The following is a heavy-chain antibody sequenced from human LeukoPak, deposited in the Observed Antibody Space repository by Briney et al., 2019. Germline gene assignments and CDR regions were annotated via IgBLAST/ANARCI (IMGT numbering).Heavy chain of an antibody. Sequence: ASVKVSCKXSGYTFISYDISWVRQATGQGLEWMGWMNPNSGITGYAQKFQGRVSMTRNTSISTAYMELSSLKSEDTAVYYCARGLYYYDSNGRTPYDYWGQGTLVTVSS. CDR2: MNPNSGIT. V-gene: IGHV1-8*01. CDR3: ARGLYYYDSNGRTPYDY. CDR1: GYTFISYD. J-gene: IGHJ4*02. D-gene: IGHD3-22*01.